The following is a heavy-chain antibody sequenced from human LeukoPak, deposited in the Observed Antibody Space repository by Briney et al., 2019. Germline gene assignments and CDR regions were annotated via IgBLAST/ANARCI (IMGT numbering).Heavy chain of an antibody. Sequence: SETLSLTCTVSGGSISSSRYYWGWIRQPPGKGLEWIGSIYYSGSTYYNPSLKSRVTISVDTSKNQFSLKLTSVTAAETAVYYCARSATVTTGYFDYWGQGALVTVSS. CDR3: ARSATVTTGYFDY. J-gene: IGHJ4*02. CDR2: IYYSGST. V-gene: IGHV4-39*07. D-gene: IGHD4-17*01. CDR1: GGSISSSRYY.